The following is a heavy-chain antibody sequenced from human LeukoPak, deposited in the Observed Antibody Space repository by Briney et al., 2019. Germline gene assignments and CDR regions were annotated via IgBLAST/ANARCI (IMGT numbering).Heavy chain of an antibody. CDR2: INHSGST. D-gene: IGHD2-2*01. J-gene: IGHJ4*02. Sequence: SETLSLTCAVCGGSFSGYYWSWIRQPPGKGLEWIGEINHSGSTNYNPSLKSRVTISVDTSKNQFSLKLSSVTAADTAVYYCAGILSGTSSVDYWGQGTLVTVSS. CDR1: GGSFSGYY. V-gene: IGHV4-34*01. CDR3: AGILSGTSSVDY.